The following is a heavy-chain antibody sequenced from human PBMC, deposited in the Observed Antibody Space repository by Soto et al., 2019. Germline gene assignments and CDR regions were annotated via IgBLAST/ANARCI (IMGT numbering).Heavy chain of an antibody. J-gene: IGHJ3*02. CDR2: TYFRSKWYN. V-gene: IGHV6-1*01. Sequence: QVQLQQSGPGLVKPSQTLSLTCDISGASVSTDSAAWNWIRQSPSRGLEWLGRTYFRSKWYNDYADSVNGRITVNPDTSKNQFSLQLNSVTPEDTAVYYCAMMRYSSGHDAFDTWGQGTVVTVSS. CDR3: AMMRYSSGHDAFDT. D-gene: IGHD6-19*01. CDR1: GASVSTDSAA.